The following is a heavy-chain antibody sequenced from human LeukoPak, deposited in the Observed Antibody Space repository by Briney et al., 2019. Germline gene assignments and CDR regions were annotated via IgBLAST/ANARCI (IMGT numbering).Heavy chain of an antibody. D-gene: IGHD6-13*01. J-gene: IGHJ5*02. CDR3: ARDKQQLWFDP. CDR2: IYHSGST. CDR1: GYSISSGYY. V-gene: IGHV4-38-2*02. Sequence: SETLSLTCTVSGYSISSGYYWGWIRQPPGKGLEWIGYIYHSGSTYYNPSLKSRVTISVDRSKNQFSLKLSSVTAADTAVYYCARDKQQLWFDPWGQGTLVTVSS.